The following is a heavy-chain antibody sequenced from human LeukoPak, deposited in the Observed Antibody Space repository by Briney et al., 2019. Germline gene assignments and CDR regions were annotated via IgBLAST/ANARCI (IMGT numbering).Heavy chain of an antibody. V-gene: IGHV4-30-2*01. CDR2: IYHSGST. CDR3: ARYDTVVTQKYAFDI. CDR1: GGSISSGGYY. Sequence: PSETLSLTSTVSGGSISSGGYYWSWIRQPPGKGLEWIGYIYHSGSTYYNPSLKSRVTISVDRSRNQFSLKLSSVTAADTAVYYCARYDTVVTQKYAFDIWGQGTMVTVSS. J-gene: IGHJ3*02. D-gene: IGHD4-23*01.